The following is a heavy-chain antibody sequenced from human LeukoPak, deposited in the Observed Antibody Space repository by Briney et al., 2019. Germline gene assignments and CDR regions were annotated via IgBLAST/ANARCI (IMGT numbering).Heavy chain of an antibody. CDR2: LPPDELGI. D-gene: IGHD6-6*01. CDR3: VGTIASRGSEY. Sequence: GGSLRLSCAASGFTFTNYWTHWVRQAPGMGLVWVSRLPPDELGIIYADSVKGRFTVSRDNAKNTVYLQMNNLRADDTAMYYCVGTIASRGSEYWGQGALVAVS. V-gene: IGHV3-74*01. CDR1: GFTFTNYW. J-gene: IGHJ4*02.